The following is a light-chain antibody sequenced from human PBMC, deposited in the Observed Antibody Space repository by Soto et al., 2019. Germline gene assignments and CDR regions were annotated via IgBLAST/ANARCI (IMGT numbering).Light chain of an antibody. V-gene: IGKV4-1*01. Sequence: DIVMTQSPDSLAVSLGERATINCKSSQSVLYSSNNKNYLAWYQQKPGQPPKLLIYWASTRDSGVPDRFSGCGSGTDFTLTISSLQAEDVAVYYCQQYYSTPITFGPGTKEDIK. CDR3: QQYYSTPIT. CDR2: WAS. J-gene: IGKJ3*01. CDR1: QSVLYSSNNKNY.